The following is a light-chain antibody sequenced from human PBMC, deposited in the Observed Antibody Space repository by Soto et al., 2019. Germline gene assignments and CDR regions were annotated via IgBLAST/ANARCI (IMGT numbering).Light chain of an antibody. J-gene: IGLJ3*02. CDR2: EGS. CDR1: SSDVGSYNL. V-gene: IGLV2-23*01. CDR3: CSYAGPPWV. Sequence: QSVLTQPASVSGSPGQSITISCTGTSSDVGSYNLVSWYQQHPGKAPKLMIYEGSKRPSGVSNRFSGSKSGNTASLTISGLQAEDEADYYCCSYAGPPWVFGGGTKLTVL.